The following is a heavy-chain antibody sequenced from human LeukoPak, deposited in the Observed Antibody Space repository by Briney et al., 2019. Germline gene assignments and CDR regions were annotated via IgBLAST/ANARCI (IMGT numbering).Heavy chain of an antibody. CDR1: GFSFSGSA. Sequence: GGSLRLSCAASGFSFSGSAMHWVRQASGKGLEWIGRIRSKANSYATSYAESVKGRFTISRDDSENTAYLEMNSLKIEDTAVYYCNRHGDYYDSSGSETDYWGQGTLVTVSS. V-gene: IGHV3-73*01. CDR3: NRHGDYYDSSGSETDY. J-gene: IGHJ4*02. CDR2: IRSKANSYAT. D-gene: IGHD3-22*01.